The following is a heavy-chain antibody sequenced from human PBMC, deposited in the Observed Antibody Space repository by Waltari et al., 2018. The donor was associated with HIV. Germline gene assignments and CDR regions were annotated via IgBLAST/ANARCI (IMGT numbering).Heavy chain of an antibody. CDR2: INPSGGST. CDR3: ATQQRRAFDI. D-gene: IGHD1-1*01. CDR1: GYTFTRYY. V-gene: IGHV1-46*01. Sequence: VQLLQSGAEVKKPGASVRVSCKASGYTFTRYYMHWVRQAPAQGLEWMGLINPSGGSTTDAKNFQGRVTMTRNTSSSTVYMELSSLTSEDTAVYYCATQQRRAFDIWGLGTMVAVSS. J-gene: IGHJ3*02.